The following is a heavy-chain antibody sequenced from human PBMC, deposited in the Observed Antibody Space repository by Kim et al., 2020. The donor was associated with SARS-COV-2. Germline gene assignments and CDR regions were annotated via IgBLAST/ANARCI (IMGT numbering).Heavy chain of an antibody. CDR1: GFTFSSYW. CDR2: INSDGSST. Sequence: GGSLRLSCAASGFTFSSYWMHWVRQAPGKGLVWVSRINSDGSSTSYADSVKDRFTISRDNAKNTLYLQMNSLRAEDTAVYYCARVYGSGKDAFDIWGQGTMVTVSS. V-gene: IGHV3-74*01. CDR3: ARVYGSGKDAFDI. J-gene: IGHJ3*02. D-gene: IGHD3-10*01.